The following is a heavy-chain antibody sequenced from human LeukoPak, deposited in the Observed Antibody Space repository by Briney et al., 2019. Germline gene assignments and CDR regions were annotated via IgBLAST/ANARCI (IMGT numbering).Heavy chain of an antibody. CDR2: IYSGGAT. CDR1: GFTVSGNY. D-gene: IGHD6-19*01. Sequence: PGGSLILSCAASGFTVSGNYMSWVRRAPGKGLEWVSIIYSGGATYYADSVKGRFTISRDNSNNTLNLQMNSLRAEDTAVYYSARDLYSSGWFDYWGQGTLVTVSS. CDR3: ARDLYSSGWFDY. V-gene: IGHV3-53*01. J-gene: IGHJ4*02.